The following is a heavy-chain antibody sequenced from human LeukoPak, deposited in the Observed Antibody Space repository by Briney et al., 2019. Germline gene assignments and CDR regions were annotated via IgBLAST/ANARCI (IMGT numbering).Heavy chain of an antibody. CDR3: ARGFVVVTAIDVYYFDY. J-gene: IGHJ4*02. D-gene: IGHD2-21*02. CDR1: GGSISSSSYY. Sequence: SETLSLTCTVSGGSISSSSYYWGWIRQPPGKGLEWIGSIYYSGSTYYNPSLKSRVTISVDTSKNQFSLKLSSVTAADTAVYYCARGFVVVTAIDVYYFDYWGQGTLVTVSS. V-gene: IGHV4-39*07. CDR2: IYYSGST.